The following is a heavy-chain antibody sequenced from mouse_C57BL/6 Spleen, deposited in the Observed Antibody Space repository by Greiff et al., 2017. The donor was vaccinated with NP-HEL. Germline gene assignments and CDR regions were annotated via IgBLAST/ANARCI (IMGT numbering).Heavy chain of an antibody. D-gene: IGHD3-2*02. V-gene: IGHV1-80*01. J-gene: IGHJ4*01. CDR1: GYAFSSYW. Sequence: VQLQQSGAELVKPGASVKISCKASGYAFSSYWMNWVKQRPGKGLEWIGQIYPGDGDTNYNGKFKGKATLTADKSSSTAYMQLSSLTSEDPAVYFCARGGAQAHAMDYWGQGTSVTVSS. CDR3: ARGGAQAHAMDY. CDR2: IYPGDGDT.